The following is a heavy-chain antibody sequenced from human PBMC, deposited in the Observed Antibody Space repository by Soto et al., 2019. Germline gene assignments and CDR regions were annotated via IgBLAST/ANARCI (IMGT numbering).Heavy chain of an antibody. J-gene: IGHJ3*02. CDR1: GGSISSGGYY. Sequence: QVQLQESGPGLVKPSQTLSLTCTASGGSISSGGYYWSWIRQHPGKGLEWIGYIYYSGSTYYNPSLKSRVTISVDTSKNQFSLKLSSVTAADTAVYYCARVPVGDIVVVVAATDAFDIWGQGTMVTVSS. CDR3: ARVPVGDIVVVVAATDAFDI. D-gene: IGHD2-15*01. CDR2: IYYSGST. V-gene: IGHV4-31*03.